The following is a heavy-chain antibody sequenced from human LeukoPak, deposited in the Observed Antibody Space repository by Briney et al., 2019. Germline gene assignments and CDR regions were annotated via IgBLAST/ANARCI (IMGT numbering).Heavy chain of an antibody. CDR1: GFTFSSYA. CDR2: ISTNSHYI. Sequence: GGCLRLSCAASGFTFSSYAMHWVRQAPGKGLEWVSSISTNSHYIYYADSVKGRFTISRDNAKNSLYLQMHSLRAEDTAVYYCARGYYFDYWGQGTLVTVSS. CDR3: ARGYYFDY. J-gene: IGHJ4*02. V-gene: IGHV3-21*01.